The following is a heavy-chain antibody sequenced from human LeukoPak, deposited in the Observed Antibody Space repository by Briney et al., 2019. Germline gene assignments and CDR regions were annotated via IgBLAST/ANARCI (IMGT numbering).Heavy chain of an antibody. D-gene: IGHD3-22*01. J-gene: IGHJ4*02. V-gene: IGHV4-61*02. CDR1: GGSISSGSYY. CDR2: IYSSGST. Sequence: PSETLSLTCTVSGGSISSGSYYWSWIRQPAGKGLEWIGRIYSSGSTNYNPSLKSQVTISLDTSKNQFSLRLSSVTAADTAVYYCARVTGYMIEDYFDYWGQGTLVTVSS. CDR3: ARVTGYMIEDYFDY.